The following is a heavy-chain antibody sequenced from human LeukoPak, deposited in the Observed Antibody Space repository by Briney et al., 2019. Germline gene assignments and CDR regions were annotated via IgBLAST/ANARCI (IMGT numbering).Heavy chain of an antibody. V-gene: IGHV4-59*01. CDR2: IYYSGST. CDR1: GGSISSYY. J-gene: IGHJ5*02. D-gene: IGHD2-15*01. CDR3: ARDQYPSTPSGGHWFDP. Sequence: SETLSLTCTVSGGSISSYYWSWIRQPPGKGLEWIGYIYYSGSTNYNPSLKSRVTISVDTSKNQFSLKLSSVTAADTAVYYCARDQYPSTPSGGHWFDPWGQGTLVTVSS.